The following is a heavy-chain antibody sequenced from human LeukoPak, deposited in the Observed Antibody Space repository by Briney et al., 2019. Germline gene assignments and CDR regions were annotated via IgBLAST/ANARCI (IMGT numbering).Heavy chain of an antibody. CDR3: ARQNSGGYYYCMDV. J-gene: IGHJ6*03. CDR1: GFSLSTSGMC. V-gene: IGHV2-70*11. CDR2: IDWDDDK. Sequence: SGPALVKPTQTLTLTCTFSGFSLSTSGMCVSWIRQPPGKALEWLARIDWDDDKYYSTSLKTRLTISKDTSKNQVVLTMTNMDPVDTATYYCARQNSGGYYYCMDVWGKGTTVTVSS. D-gene: IGHD2/OR15-2a*01.